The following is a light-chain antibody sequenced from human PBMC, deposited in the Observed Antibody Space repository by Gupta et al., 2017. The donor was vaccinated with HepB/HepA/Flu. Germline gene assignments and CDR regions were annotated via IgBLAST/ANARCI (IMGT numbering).Light chain of an antibody. Sequence: DIQMTQSPSSLSASIGDRVTITCQASQDITNYLSWYQQKPGKAPKLLIYDASNLETGVPPRFSGSGSGTDFTFTISSLQPEDIATYYCQQYNHLPITFGPGTKVDF. J-gene: IGKJ3*01. V-gene: IGKV1-33*01. CDR1: QDITNY. CDR2: DAS. CDR3: QQYNHLPIT.